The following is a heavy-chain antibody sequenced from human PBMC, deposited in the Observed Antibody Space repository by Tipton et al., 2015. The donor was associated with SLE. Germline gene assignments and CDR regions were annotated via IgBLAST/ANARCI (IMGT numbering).Heavy chain of an antibody. V-gene: IGHV4-59*11. CDR1: GGSITSHY. J-gene: IGHJ4*02. Sequence: TLSLTCTVSGGSITSHYWSWIRQPPGKGLEWIGYISYSGSTYYNPSLKSRITISVDTSQNQFSLKLSSVTAADTAVYYCARFMISVGFDYWGQGTLVTVSS. CDR2: ISYSGST. D-gene: IGHD3-16*01. CDR3: ARFMISVGFDY.